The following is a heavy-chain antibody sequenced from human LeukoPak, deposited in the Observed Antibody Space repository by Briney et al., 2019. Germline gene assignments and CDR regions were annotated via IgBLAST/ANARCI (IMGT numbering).Heavy chain of an antibody. CDR3: ARVYTSGWELRP. V-gene: IGHV3-48*04. D-gene: IGHD6-19*01. J-gene: IGHJ5*02. CDR1: GFTFSSYG. CDR2: ISSSGSTI. Sequence: GGSLRLSCAASGFTFSSYGMSWVRQAPGKGLEWVSYISSSGSTIFNADSVKGRFTISRDNAKNSLYLQMNSLRAEDTAMYYCARVYTSGWELRPWGQGTLVTVSS.